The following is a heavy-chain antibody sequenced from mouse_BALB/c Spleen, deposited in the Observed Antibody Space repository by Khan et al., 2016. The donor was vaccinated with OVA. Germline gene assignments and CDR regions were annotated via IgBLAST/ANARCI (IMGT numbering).Heavy chain of an antibody. CDR1: GYTFSDYW. D-gene: IGHD1-1*01. J-gene: IGHJ2*01. CDR3: ARVNDGSRDYFDY. CDR2: ILPGSGSR. Sequence: QIQLVQSGAELMKPGASVKISCKATGYTFSDYWLEWVKQRPGHGLEWIGEILPGSGSRNYNEKFKGKATFTADISSNTTYMQLSSLTSEDSAVSDCARVNDGSRDYFDYWGQGTTVTVSS. V-gene: IGHV1-9*01.